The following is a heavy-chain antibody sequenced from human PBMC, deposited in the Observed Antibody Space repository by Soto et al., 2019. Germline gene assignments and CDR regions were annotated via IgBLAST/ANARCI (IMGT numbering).Heavy chain of an antibody. D-gene: IGHD6-19*01. CDR2: IYYSGST. CDR1: GGSISNSIYY. V-gene: IGHV4-39*01. J-gene: IGHJ4*02. Sequence: SETLSLTCTVSGGSISNSIYYWGWIRQPPGKGLEWIGTIYYSGSTYHNPSPKSRVTISVDTSRNQFSLKLSSVTAADTAVYYCARHRIAVAGPLDFWGQGSLVTVSS. CDR3: ARHRIAVAGPLDF.